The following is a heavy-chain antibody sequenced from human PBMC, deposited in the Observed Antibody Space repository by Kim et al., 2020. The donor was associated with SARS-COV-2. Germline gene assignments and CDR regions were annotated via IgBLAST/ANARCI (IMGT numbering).Heavy chain of an antibody. CDR1: GGSFSGYY. Sequence: SETLSLTCAVYGGSFSGYYWSWIRQPPGKGLEWIGEINHSGSTNYNPSLKSRVTISVDTSKNQFSLKLSSVTAADTAVYYCAGLGYCSSTSCPPIADYWGQGTLVTVSS. J-gene: IGHJ4*02. D-gene: IGHD2-2*01. CDR2: INHSGST. CDR3: AGLGYCSSTSCPPIADY. V-gene: IGHV4-34*01.